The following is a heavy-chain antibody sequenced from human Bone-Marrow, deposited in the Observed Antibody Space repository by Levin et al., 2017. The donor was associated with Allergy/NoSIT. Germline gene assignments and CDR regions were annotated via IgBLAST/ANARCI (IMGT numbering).Heavy chain of an antibody. CDR3: ARGWGGYDVGAFDS. Sequence: SETLSLTCAVSGGSISSGGYSWSWIRQPPGKGLEWIGYIYHSGSTYYNPSLKSRVTISVDRSKNQFSLKLSSVTAADTAVYYCARGWGGYDVGAFDSWGQGTMVTVSS. V-gene: IGHV4-30-2*01. D-gene: IGHD5-12*01. J-gene: IGHJ3*02. CDR1: GGSISSGGYS. CDR2: IYHSGST.